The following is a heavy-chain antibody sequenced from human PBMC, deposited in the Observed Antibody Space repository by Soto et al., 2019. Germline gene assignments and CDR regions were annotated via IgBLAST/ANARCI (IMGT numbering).Heavy chain of an antibody. CDR2: IYFTGST. D-gene: IGHD6-19*01. V-gene: IGHV4-31*03. Sequence: SETLSLTCTVSGHSLSSGGYYWSWIRQHPGKGLEWVGYIYFTGSTLYNPSLKSRLAMSLDTSKNQFSLRLTSVTAADTAVYFCARDWGSSGWPNWGQGTLVTVSS. CDR1: GHSLSSGGYY. CDR3: ARDWGSSGWPN. J-gene: IGHJ4*02.